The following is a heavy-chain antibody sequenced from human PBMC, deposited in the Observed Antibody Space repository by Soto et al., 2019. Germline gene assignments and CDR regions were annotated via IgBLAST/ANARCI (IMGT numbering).Heavy chain of an antibody. CDR2: IIPIFGTA. V-gene: IGHV1-69*13. J-gene: IGHJ5*02. D-gene: IGHD6-6*01. CDR3: ARDSGIAARPGNNWFDP. CDR1: GGTFSSYA. Sequence: SVKVSCKASGGTFSSYAISWVRQAPGQGLEWMGGIIPIFGTANYAQKFQGRVTITADESTSTAYMELSSLRSEDTAVYYCARDSGIAARPGNNWFDPWGQGTLVTVSS.